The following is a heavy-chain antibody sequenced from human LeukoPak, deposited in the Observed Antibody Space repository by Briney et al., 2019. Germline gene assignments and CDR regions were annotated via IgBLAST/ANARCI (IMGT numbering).Heavy chain of an antibody. J-gene: IGHJ6*03. CDR1: GGSISSYY. V-gene: IGHV4-59*01. Sequence: SETLSLTCSVSGGSISSYYLSWIRQPPGKGLEWIGYIYYSGSTNYNPSLKSRVNISVDPSKIQFSLKLSSVTAADTAVYYCARVVIVPLGYYMDVWGKGTTVTVSS. D-gene: IGHD2-15*01. CDR2: IYYSGST. CDR3: ARVVIVPLGYYMDV.